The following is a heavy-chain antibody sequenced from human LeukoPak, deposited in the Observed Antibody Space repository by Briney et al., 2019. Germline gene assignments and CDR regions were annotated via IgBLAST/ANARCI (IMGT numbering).Heavy chain of an antibody. Sequence: SETLSLTCSVSGGSISSRSYYWGWIRHPPGKGLEWIGSIYYSGSTYYNPSLKSRVTISVDTSKNQFSLKLSSVTAADTAVYYCARRVINSVWFGEIWGQGTLVTVSS. CDR3: ARRVINSVWFGEI. V-gene: IGHV4-39*01. CDR2: IYYSGST. J-gene: IGHJ4*02. D-gene: IGHD3-10*01. CDR1: GGSISSRSYY.